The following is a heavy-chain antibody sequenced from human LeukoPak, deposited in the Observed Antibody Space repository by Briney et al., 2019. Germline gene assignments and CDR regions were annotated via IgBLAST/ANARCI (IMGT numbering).Heavy chain of an antibody. D-gene: IGHD1-26*01. Sequence: PGGSLRLSCAASGFTFSSYSMNWVRQAPGKGLEWVSSISSSSSYIYYADSVKGRFTFSRDNAKNSLYLQMNSLRAEDTAVYYCARVGGGSYYFDYWGQGTLVTVSS. J-gene: IGHJ4*02. V-gene: IGHV3-21*01. CDR2: ISSSSSYI. CDR1: GFTFSSYS. CDR3: ARVGGGSYYFDY.